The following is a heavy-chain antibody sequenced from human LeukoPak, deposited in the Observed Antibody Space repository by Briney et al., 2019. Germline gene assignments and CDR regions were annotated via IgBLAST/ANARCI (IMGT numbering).Heavy chain of an antibody. Sequence: PSETLSLTCTVSGGSISSYYWSWIRQPPGKGLEWIGYIYYSGSTNYNPSLKSRVTISVDTSKNQSSLKLSSVTAADTAVYYCARRAYYYDSSGYRFDYWGQGTLVTVSS. CDR2: IYYSGST. CDR3: ARRAYYYDSSGYRFDY. J-gene: IGHJ4*02. V-gene: IGHV4-59*08. CDR1: GGSISSYY. D-gene: IGHD3-22*01.